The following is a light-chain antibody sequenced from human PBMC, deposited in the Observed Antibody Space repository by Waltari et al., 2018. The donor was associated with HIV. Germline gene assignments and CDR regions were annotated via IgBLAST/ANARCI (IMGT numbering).Light chain of an antibody. CDR2: LNSDGSH. J-gene: IGLJ3*02. CDR1: RGHSRTA. Sequence: QLVLTQSPSASAPMGASVKLTCPLSRGHSRTAVAWHQQQPEKGPRYLMKLNSDGSHSKGDGIPDRFSGSSSGAERYLTISSLQSEDEADYYCQTWSVFGGGTKLTVL. CDR3: QTWSV. V-gene: IGLV4-69*01.